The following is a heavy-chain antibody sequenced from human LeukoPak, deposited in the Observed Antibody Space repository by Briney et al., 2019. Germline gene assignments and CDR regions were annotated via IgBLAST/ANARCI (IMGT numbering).Heavy chain of an antibody. J-gene: IGHJ4*02. CDR1: AFTFSSYA. CDR2: ITNSGVIT. CDR3: AKRGLATRHFDY. Sequence: GGSLRLSCAASAFTFSSYAMSWVRQAPGKGLEWVSGITNSGVITYYADSVKGRFTISRDNSKNTLYLQMNSLRAEDTAVYYCAKRGLATRHFDYWGQGTLVTVSS. D-gene: IGHD6-6*01. V-gene: IGHV3-23*01.